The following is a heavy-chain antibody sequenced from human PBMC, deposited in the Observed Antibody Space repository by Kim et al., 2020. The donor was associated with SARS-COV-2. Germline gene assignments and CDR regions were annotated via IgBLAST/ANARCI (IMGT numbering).Heavy chain of an antibody. CDR2: ISYDGRNR. J-gene: IGHJ4*01. D-gene: IGHD6-19*01. CDR3: AKVNSGWFGGPFDS. Sequence: GGSLRLSCVASGFTLSTYGMHWVHQAPGKGLEWVAVISYDGRNRNYADSVKGRFTISRDNSKKTLYLDVSSLRPEDTAVYYCAKVNSGWFGGPFDSWGHGTLVTVSS. V-gene: IGHV3-30*18. CDR1: GFTLSTYG.